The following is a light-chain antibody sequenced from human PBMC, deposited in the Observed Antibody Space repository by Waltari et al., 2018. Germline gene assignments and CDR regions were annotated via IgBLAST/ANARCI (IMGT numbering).Light chain of an antibody. CDR2: GNS. V-gene: IGLV1-40*01. CDR3: QSYDSSLSGWV. CDR1: SSNIGAGYD. J-gene: IGLJ3*02. Sequence: QSVLTQPPSVSGAPGQRVTISCTGSSSNIGAGYDVHWYQHLPGTAPKLLVYGNSNRPSGVPDLFAGSKSGTSASLAITGLQAEDEADYYGQSYDSSLSGWVFGGGTKLTVL.